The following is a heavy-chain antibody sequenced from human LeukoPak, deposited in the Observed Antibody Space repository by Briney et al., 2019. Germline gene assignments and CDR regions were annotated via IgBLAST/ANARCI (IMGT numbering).Heavy chain of an antibody. CDR1: GFTFSSYG. CDR3: ARGGTYSLSAFDI. Sequence: GGSLRLSCAASGFTFSSYGMHWVRQAPGKGLEWVAVISYDGSNKYYADSVKGRFTISRDNSKNTLYLQMNSLRAEDTAVYYCARGGTYSLSAFDIWGQGTMVTVSS. J-gene: IGHJ3*02. D-gene: IGHD2-21*01. V-gene: IGHV3-30*03. CDR2: ISYDGSNK.